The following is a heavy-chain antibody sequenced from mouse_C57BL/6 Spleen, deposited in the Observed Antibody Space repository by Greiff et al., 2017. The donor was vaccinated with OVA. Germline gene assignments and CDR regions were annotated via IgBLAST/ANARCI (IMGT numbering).Heavy chain of an antibody. CDR1: GYTFSSYA. J-gene: IGHJ4*01. CDR3: TRDLKAYEGSYAMGC. Sequence: EVKLVESGAGLVKPGGSLKLSCAASGYTFSSYAMSWVRQTPEKRLGWVADNSSSGDYIYYADTVKGRFTISRDTARNTLYLQMSSLNSEDTAIYHCTRDLKAYEGSYAMGCWGQGTSVTVSS. V-gene: IGHV5-9-1*02. CDR2: NSSSGDYI. D-gene: IGHD2-12*01.